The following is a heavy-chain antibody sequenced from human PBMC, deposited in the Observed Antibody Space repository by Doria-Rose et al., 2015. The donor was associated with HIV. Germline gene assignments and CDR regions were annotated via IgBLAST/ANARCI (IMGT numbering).Heavy chain of an antibody. J-gene: IGHJ4*02. CDR1: GVSLSSPGMG. CDR3: ARIKSSRWYHKYYFDF. CDR2: IFADEER. V-gene: IGHV2-26*01. D-gene: IGHD6-13*01. Sequence: VTLKESGPVLVKPTETLTLTCTVSGVSLSSPGMGVSWIRQPPGKALEWLANIFADEERSYKTSLKSRLTISRDTSKSQVVLTMTDMDPVDTATYYCARIKSSRWYHKYYFDFWGQGALVIVSA.